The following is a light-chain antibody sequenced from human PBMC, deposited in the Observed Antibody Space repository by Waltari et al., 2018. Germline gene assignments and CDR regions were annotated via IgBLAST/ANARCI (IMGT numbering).Light chain of an antibody. V-gene: IGKV3-20*01. CDR3: QQYVTSPPA. CDR2: GAS. Sequence: EIVLTQSPGTLSLSPGERVTLSCRATQYVSRNQFAWFQQKPGQAPRLLIYGASSRATGIPDRISGSGSGIDFTLTISRLEPEDSAVYYCQQYVTSPPAFGQGTKVEIK. J-gene: IGKJ1*01. CDR1: QYVSRNQ.